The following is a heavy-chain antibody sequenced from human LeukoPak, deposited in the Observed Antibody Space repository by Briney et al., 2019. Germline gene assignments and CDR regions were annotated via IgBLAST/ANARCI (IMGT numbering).Heavy chain of an antibody. CDR2: IYHSGST. CDR1: GYSINSGHY. D-gene: IGHD3-10*01. V-gene: IGHV4-38-2*02. Sequence: SETLSLTCTVSGYSINSGHYWGWIRQPPGKGLEWIGSIYHSGSTYYNPSLKSRVTISLDTSKNQFSLKLSSVTAADTAVYYCARGAYYGSGSYYNRIFYWFDPWGQGTLVTVSS. CDR3: ARGAYYGSGSYYNRIFYWFDP. J-gene: IGHJ5*02.